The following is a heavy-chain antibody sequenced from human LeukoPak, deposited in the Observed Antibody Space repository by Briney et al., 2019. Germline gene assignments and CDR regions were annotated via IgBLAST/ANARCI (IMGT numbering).Heavy chain of an antibody. Sequence: ASVKVSCKASGYSFPSYGINWVRQAPGQGLEWMGWISANNGNTKYAQKFQDRVTMTTDISTGTAYMELRSLRSDDTAVYYCARPIYGSGSYYNPYYSDYWGQGTLVTVSS. D-gene: IGHD3-10*01. CDR1: GYSFPSYG. V-gene: IGHV1-18*01. CDR2: ISANNGNT. J-gene: IGHJ4*02. CDR3: ARPIYGSGSYYNPYYSDY.